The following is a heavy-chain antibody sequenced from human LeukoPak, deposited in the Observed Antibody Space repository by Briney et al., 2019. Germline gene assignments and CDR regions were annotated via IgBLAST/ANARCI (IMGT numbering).Heavy chain of an antibody. V-gene: IGHV1-8*01. CDR2: MNPNSGNT. CDR3: ARTPLDFWSGFKGVGAFDI. D-gene: IGHD3-3*01. Sequence: PTASVKVSCKASGYTFTSYDINWVRQATGQGLEWMGWMNPNSGNTSYAQKFQGRVAMTRDMSTSTVYMELSSLRSEDTAVYYCARTPLDFWSGFKGVGAFDIWGQGTMVTVSS. J-gene: IGHJ3*02. CDR1: GYTFTSYD.